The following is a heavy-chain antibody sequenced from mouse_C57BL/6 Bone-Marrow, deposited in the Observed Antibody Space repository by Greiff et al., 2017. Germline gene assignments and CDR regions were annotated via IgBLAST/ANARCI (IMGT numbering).Heavy chain of an antibody. CDR2: IDPSDSYT. CDR3: AAYYSTYVDY. D-gene: IGHD2-5*01. CDR1: GYTFTSYW. J-gene: IGHJ2*01. Sequence: QVQLQQPGAELVMPGASVKLSCKASGYTFTSYWMHWVKQRPGKGLEWIGEIDPSDSYTNYNQKFKGKSTLTVDKSSTTAYMQLSSLTSEDSAVYYFAAYYSTYVDYWGQGTTLTVSS. V-gene: IGHV1-69*01.